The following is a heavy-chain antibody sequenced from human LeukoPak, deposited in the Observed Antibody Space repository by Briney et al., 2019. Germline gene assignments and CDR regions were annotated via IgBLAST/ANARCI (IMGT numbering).Heavy chain of an antibody. CDR3: ARDARDYDFWSGYQTYYYYYYMDV. Sequence: TSETLSLTCAVYGGSFSGYYWSWIRQPPGKGLEWIGRIYTSGSTNYNPSLKSRVTISVDTSKNQFSLKLSSVTAADTAVYYCARDARDYDFWSGYQTYYYYYYMDVWGKGTTVTVSS. V-gene: IGHV4-4*08. CDR2: IYTSGST. CDR1: GGSFSGYY. J-gene: IGHJ6*03. D-gene: IGHD3-3*01.